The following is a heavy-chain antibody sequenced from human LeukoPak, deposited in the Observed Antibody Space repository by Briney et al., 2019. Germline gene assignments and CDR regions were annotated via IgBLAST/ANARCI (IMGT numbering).Heavy chain of an antibody. CDR3: ARRVYGDYFDY. Sequence: PSETLSLTCTVSGGSISSYYRSWIRQPPGKGLEWIGYIYYSGSTNYNPSLKSRVTISVDTSKNQFSLKLSSVTAADTAVYYCARRVYGDYFDYWGQGTLVTVSS. CDR2: IYYSGST. CDR1: GGSISSYY. D-gene: IGHD4-17*01. J-gene: IGHJ4*02. V-gene: IGHV4-59*08.